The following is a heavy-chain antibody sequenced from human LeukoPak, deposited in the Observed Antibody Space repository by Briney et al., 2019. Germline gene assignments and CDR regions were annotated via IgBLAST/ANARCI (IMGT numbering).Heavy chain of an antibody. CDR1: GGSISSGGYY. D-gene: IGHD6-19*01. CDR3: ARGYSSGLDY. J-gene: IGHJ4*02. Sequence: SETLSLTCTVSGGSISSGGYYWSWIRQHPGKGLEWIGYIYYSGSTYYNPSLKSRVTISVDTSKNQFSLKLSSVTAADTAVYYCARGYSSGLDYWGQGTMVTVSS. V-gene: IGHV4-31*03. CDR2: IYYSGST.